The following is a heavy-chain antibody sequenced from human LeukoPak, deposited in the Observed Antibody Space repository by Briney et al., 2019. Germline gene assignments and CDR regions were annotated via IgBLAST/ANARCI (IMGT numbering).Heavy chain of an antibody. Sequence: ASVKVSCKAFGYTFAAYYIHWVRQAPGQGLEWMGWINPNTDGTSYAQKFQGRVTMTGDTSISTAYMELSRLRSDDAAVYYCARTLQLSTSGFDYWGQGTLVTVSS. CDR1: GYTFAAYY. V-gene: IGHV1-2*02. D-gene: IGHD3-16*02. J-gene: IGHJ4*02. CDR2: INPNTDGT. CDR3: ARTLQLSTSGFDY.